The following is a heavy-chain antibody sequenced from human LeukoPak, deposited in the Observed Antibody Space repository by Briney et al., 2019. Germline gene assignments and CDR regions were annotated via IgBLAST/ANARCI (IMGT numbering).Heavy chain of an antibody. CDR1: GYSISSGYY. CDR3: ARLAVAVYFDY. V-gene: IGHV4-38-2*02. J-gene: IGHJ4*02. CDR2: IYHSGST. Sequence: PSETLSLTCTVSGYSISSGYYWGWIRQPPGKGLEWIGSIYHSGSTYYNPSLKSRVTISVDTSKNQFSLKLSSVTAADTAVYYCARLAVAVYFDYWGQGTLVTVSS. D-gene: IGHD6-19*01.